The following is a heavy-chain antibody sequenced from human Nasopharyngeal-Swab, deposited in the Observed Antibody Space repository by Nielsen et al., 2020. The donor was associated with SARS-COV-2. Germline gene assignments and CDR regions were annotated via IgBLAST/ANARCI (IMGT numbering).Heavy chain of an antibody. CDR3: ARGIYDSSGYYSIGDYFDY. D-gene: IGHD3-22*01. CDR1: GYIFTSYA. Sequence: GSAKAPCKASGYIFTSYAMNWVRQAPGQGLEWMGWINTSTGNPTYAQGFTGRFVFSLDTSVSTAYLQISSLKAEDTAVYYCARGIYDSSGYYSIGDYFDYWGQGTLVTVSS. J-gene: IGHJ4*02. V-gene: IGHV7-4-1*02. CDR2: INTSTGNP.